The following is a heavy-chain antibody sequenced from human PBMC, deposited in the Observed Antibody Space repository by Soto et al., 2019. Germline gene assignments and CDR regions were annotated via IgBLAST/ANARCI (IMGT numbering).Heavy chain of an antibody. CDR2: FDPEDGET. D-gene: IGHD2-21*02. Sequence: GASVKVSCKVSGYTLTELSMHWVRQAPGKGLEWLGGFDPEDGETIYAQKCQGRVTMTEDTSTDTAYMELSSLRSEDTAVYYCATGRVVTSYYSYYGMDVWGQRTTVTVSS. V-gene: IGHV1-24*01. J-gene: IGHJ6*02. CDR3: ATGRVVTSYYSYYGMDV. CDR1: GYTLTELS.